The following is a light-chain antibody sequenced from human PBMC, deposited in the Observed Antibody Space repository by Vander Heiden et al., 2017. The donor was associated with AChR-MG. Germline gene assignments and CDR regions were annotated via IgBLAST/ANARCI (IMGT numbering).Light chain of an antibody. V-gene: IGKV3-11*01. Sequence: EIVLTQSPATLSLSPGERATLSCRASQSVSSHLAWYQQKPGQAPRLLIYEASNRATGIPARFSGSGSGTDFTLTISSLEPEDFAVYYCQQRSSWTLGPGTKVEIK. J-gene: IGKJ1*01. CDR1: QSVSSH. CDR3: QQRSSWT. CDR2: EAS.